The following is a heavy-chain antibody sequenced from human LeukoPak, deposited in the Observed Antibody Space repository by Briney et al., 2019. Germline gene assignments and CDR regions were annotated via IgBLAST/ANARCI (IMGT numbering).Heavy chain of an antibody. CDR3: ARHVWYYGPGSFDY. D-gene: IGHD3-10*01. CDR2: IYYSGST. V-gene: IGHV4-39*01. CDR1: GGSISSSSYY. J-gene: IGHJ4*02. Sequence: PSETLSLTCTVSGGSISSSSYYWGRIRQPPGKGLEWIGSIYYSGSTYYNPSLKSRVTISVDTSKNQFSLKLSSVTAADTAVYYCARHVWYYGPGSFDYWGQGTLVTVSS.